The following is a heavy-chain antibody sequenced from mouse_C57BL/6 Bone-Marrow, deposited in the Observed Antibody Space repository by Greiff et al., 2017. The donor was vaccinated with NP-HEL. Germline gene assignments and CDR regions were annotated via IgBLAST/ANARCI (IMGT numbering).Heavy chain of an antibody. J-gene: IGHJ2*01. CDR3: ARTTVEAPDYMDY. Sequence: VQLVESGAELARPGASVKLSCKASGYTFTSYGISWVKQRTGQGLEWIGEIYPRSGNTYYNEKFKGKATLTADKSSSTAYMELRSLTSADSAVYFCARTTVEAPDYMDYWGQGTTLTVSS. D-gene: IGHD1-1*01. V-gene: IGHV1-81*01. CDR1: GYTFTSYG. CDR2: IYPRSGNT.